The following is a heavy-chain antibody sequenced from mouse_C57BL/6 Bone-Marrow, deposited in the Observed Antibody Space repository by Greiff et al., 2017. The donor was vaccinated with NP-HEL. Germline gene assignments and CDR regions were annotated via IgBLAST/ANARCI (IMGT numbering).Heavy chain of an antibody. V-gene: IGHV8-8*01. Sequence: QVTLKVSGPGILQPSQTLSLTCSFSGFSLSTFGMGVGWIRQPSGKGLEWLAHIWWDDDKYYNPALKSRLTISKDTSKNQVFLKIANVDTADTATYDCARSGQEGYSNYYAMDYWGQGTSVTVSS. CDR3: ARSGQEGYSNYYAMDY. J-gene: IGHJ4*01. D-gene: IGHD2-5*01. CDR1: GFSLSTFGMG. CDR2: IWWDDDK.